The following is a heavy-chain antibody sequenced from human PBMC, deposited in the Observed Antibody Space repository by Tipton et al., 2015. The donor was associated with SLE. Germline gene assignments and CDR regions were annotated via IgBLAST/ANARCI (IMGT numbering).Heavy chain of an antibody. V-gene: IGHV3-49*04. D-gene: IGHD3/OR15-3a*01. CDR3: IREDSAGDWRLDY. CDR2: IRSKPYGGTT. Sequence: SLRLSCAASGFTFSSYSMNWVRQAPGKGLEWVGFIRSKPYGGTTEYVASVKGRFIISRDDSKSIAYLQMNSLKTEDTAVYYCIREDSAGDWRLDYWGQGTLVTVSS. CDR1: GFTFSSYS. J-gene: IGHJ4*02.